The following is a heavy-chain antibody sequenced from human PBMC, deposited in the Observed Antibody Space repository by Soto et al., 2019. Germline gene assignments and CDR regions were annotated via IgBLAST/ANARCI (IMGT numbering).Heavy chain of an antibody. CDR1: GFTFSSYS. CDR2: ISSSSSTI. Sequence: EVQLVESGGGLVQPGGSLRLSCAASGFTFSSYSMNWVRQAPGKGLEWVSYISSSSSTIYYADSVKGRFTISRDNAKNSLYLQMNSLRAEDTAVYYCARADYGDYLGSFDIWGHGTMVTVSS. CDR3: ARADYGDYLGSFDI. J-gene: IGHJ3*02. V-gene: IGHV3-48*01. D-gene: IGHD4-17*01.